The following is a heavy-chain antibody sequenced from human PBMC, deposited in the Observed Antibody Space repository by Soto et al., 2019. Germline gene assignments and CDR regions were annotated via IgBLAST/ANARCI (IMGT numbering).Heavy chain of an antibody. CDR2: ISAYSGNT. Sequence: QVQLVQSGAKVKKPGASVKVSCKAYGYTFSSYGLSWVRQAPGQGLEWMGWISAYSGNTVYTQRFKGRLTMATDTSTGTAYMELRSLRSDDTAVYYCARDFYQSSGYCDYWGQGTLVTVSS. D-gene: IGHD3-22*01. V-gene: IGHV1-18*01. CDR3: ARDFYQSSGYCDY. J-gene: IGHJ4*02. CDR1: GYTFSSYG.